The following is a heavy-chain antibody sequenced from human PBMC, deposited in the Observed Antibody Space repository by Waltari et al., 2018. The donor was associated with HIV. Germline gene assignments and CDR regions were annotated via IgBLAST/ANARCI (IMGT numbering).Heavy chain of an antibody. CDR2: IYYSGST. D-gene: IGHD6-6*01. CDR1: GGSISSSGYY. V-gene: IGHV4-39*07. Sequence: QLQLQESDPGLVKPSETLSLTCPVSGGSISSSGYYWGWIRQPPGKGLEWIGTIYYSGSTYYNPSLKSRVTISADTSKNQFSLKLSSVTAADTAVYYCARGASIGGWVRNDYWGQGTLVTVSS. J-gene: IGHJ4*02. CDR3: ARGASIGGWVRNDY.